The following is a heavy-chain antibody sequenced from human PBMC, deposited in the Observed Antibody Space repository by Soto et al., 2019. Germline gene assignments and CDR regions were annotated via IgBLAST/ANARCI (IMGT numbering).Heavy chain of an antibody. CDR3: ARGPAVFGVVRNFDY. D-gene: IGHD3-3*01. CDR2: ISAYNGNT. CDR1: GYTFTSYG. J-gene: IGHJ4*02. V-gene: IGHV1-18*01. Sequence: GASVKVSCKASGYTFTSYGISWVRQAPGQGLEWMGWISAYNGNTNYAQKLQGRVTMTTDTSTSTAYMELRSLRSDDTAVYYCARGPAVFGVVRNFDYWGQRTLVTVSS.